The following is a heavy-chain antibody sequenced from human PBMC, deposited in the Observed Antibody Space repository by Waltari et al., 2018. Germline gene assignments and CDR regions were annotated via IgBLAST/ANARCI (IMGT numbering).Heavy chain of an antibody. CDR3: GREIGVSWRVVDY. D-gene: IGHD3-3*01. CDR1: GYTFTGYH. CDR2: INPNSGGA. V-gene: IGHV1-2*02. Sequence: QVQLVQSGAEVKKPGASVKVSCKASGYTFTGYHIHWVRQAPGQGLEWMGWINPNSGGANYAQRFLGRVTMTRDTSISTAYMELNSLRSDDTALYYCGREIGVSWRVVDYWGQGTLVTVSS. J-gene: IGHJ4*02.